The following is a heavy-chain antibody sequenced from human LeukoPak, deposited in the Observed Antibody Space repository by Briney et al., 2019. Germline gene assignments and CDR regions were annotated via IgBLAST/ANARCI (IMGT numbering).Heavy chain of an antibody. CDR2: ISGSGGST. CDR3: AKAWFGELENYYFDY. CDR1: GFTLSSYA. V-gene: IGHV3-23*01. J-gene: IGHJ4*02. Sequence: PGGSLRLSCAASGFTLSSYAMSWVRQAPGKGLEWVSAISGSGGSTYYADSVKGRFTISRDNSKNTLYLQMNSLRAEDTAVYYCAKAWFGELENYYFDYWGQGTLVTVSS. D-gene: IGHD3-10*01.